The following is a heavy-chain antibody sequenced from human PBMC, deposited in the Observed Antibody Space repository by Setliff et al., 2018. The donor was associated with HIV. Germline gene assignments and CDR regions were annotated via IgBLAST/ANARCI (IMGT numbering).Heavy chain of an antibody. CDR3: AREGKTALVTKYFDY. J-gene: IGHJ4*01. V-gene: IGHV4-31*03. D-gene: IGHD5-18*01. CDR2: IHYSGTT. CDR1: GGSISSSGYY. Sequence: SETLSLTCSVSGGSISSSGYYWSWIRQHPGKGLEWLGYIHYSGTTYYSPSLESRLTISIDTSENQFSLLLKSLTAADTAVYYCAREGKTALVTKYFDYWGHGKLVTVSS.